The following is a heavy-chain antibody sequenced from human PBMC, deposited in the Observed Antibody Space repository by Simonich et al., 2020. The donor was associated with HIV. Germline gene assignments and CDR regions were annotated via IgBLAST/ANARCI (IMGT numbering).Heavy chain of an antibody. D-gene: IGHD3-3*01. Sequence: QVQLQQWGAGLLKPSETLSLTCAVYGGSFSGYYWSWIRQPPGKGLEWLGEINNSGITNYKSSLNSRATISVDKSKNQFSLKLSSVTAADTAIYYCARRDRELILYFDYWGQGNLVTVSS. CDR1: GGSFSGYY. CDR2: INNSGIT. J-gene: IGHJ4*02. V-gene: IGHV4-34*01. CDR3: ARRDRELILYFDY.